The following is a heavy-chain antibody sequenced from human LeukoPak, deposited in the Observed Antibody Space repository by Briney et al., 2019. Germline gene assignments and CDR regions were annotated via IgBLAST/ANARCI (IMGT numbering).Heavy chain of an antibody. CDR3: TRLGYGSGSYDDY. Sequence: GGSLRLSCAASGFTFSGSAMHWVRQASGKGLEWVGRIRGKANSYATAYAASVKGRFTISRDDSKNTAYLQMNGLKTEDTAVYYCTRLGYGSGSYDDYWGQGTLVTVSS. CDR1: GFTFSGSA. D-gene: IGHD3-10*01. V-gene: IGHV3-73*01. CDR2: IRGKANSYAT. J-gene: IGHJ4*02.